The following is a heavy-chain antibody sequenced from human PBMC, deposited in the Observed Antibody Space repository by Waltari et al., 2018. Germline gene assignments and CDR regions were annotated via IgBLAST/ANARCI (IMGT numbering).Heavy chain of an antibody. Sequence: QVQLQESGPGLVKPSETLSLTCTVSGGSISSYYWSWIRQPPGKGLEWIGYIYYSGSTNYNPSLKSRVTISVDTSKNQLSLKLSSVTAADTAVYYCARGNWRNYYYYYGMDVWGQGTTVTVSS. CDR2: IYYSGST. CDR1: GGSISSYY. V-gene: IGHV4-59*01. CDR3: ARGNWRNYYYYYGMDV. J-gene: IGHJ6*02.